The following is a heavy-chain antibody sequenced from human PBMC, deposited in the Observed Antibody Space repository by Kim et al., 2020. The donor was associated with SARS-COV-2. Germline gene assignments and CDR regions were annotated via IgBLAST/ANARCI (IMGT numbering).Heavy chain of an antibody. V-gene: IGHV4-59*13. CDR3: ARVATVTRLYC. D-gene: IGHD4-17*01. J-gene: IGHJ4*02. CDR2: LFYSGST. CDR1: GASIGSSY. Sequence: SETLSLTCAVSGASIGSSYWAWIRQSPGKGPEWIGYLFYSGSTIYNASLKSRLAISVDTSRSQLSLKLTSVTPADTAFYYCARVATVTRLYCWGPG.